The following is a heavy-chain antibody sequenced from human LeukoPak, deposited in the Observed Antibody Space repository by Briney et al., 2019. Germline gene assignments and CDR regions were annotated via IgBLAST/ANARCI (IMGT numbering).Heavy chain of an antibody. CDR3: ARDPSDILTGYFPDAFDI. D-gene: IGHD3-9*01. V-gene: IGHV1-2*02. CDR2: IHPNSGGT. Sequence: GASVKVSCKASGYTFTAYYMHWVRQAPGQGLEWMGWIHPNSGGTNYAQKFQGRVTMTRDTSISTAYMELSRLRSDDTAVYYCARDPSDILTGYFPDAFDIWGQGTMVTVSS. CDR1: GYTFTAYY. J-gene: IGHJ3*02.